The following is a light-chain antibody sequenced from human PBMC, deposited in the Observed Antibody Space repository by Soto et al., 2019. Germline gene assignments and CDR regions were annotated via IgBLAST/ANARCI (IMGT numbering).Light chain of an antibody. Sequence: EIVLTQSPGTLSLSPGERATLSCRASQSVGSNYLAWYQQRPGQAPRLLIYGSSTRATGIPDRVTASGSGTDFSLTISRLEPEDSAVYLCQQYGGSPQYTFGQGTKVDIK. CDR1: QSVGSNY. CDR3: QQYGGSPQYT. CDR2: GSS. V-gene: IGKV3-20*01. J-gene: IGKJ2*01.